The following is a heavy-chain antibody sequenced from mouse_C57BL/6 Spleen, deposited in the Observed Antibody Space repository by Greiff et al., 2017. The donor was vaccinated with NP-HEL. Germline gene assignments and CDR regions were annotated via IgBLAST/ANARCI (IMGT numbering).Heavy chain of an antibody. CDR3: ARRGYYDYDGGAMDY. CDR2: ISSGSSTI. V-gene: IGHV5-17*01. D-gene: IGHD2-4*01. Sequence: EVQVVESGGGLVKPGGSLKLSCAASGFTFSDYGMHWVRQAPEKGLEWVAYISSGSSTIYYADTVKGRFTISRDNAKNTLFLQMTSLRSEDTAVYYCARRGYYDYDGGAMDYWGQGTSVTVSS. J-gene: IGHJ4*01. CDR1: GFTFSDYG.